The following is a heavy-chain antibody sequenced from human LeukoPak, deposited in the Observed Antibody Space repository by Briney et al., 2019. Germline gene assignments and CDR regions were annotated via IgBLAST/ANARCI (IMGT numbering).Heavy chain of an antibody. CDR1: GYTFTGYY. Sequence: ASVKVSCKASGYTFTGYYMHWVRQAPGQGLEWMGWFIPIFGTANYAQKFQGRVTITTDGSTSTAYMELSSLRSEDTAVYYCARATYYYDSSGYNPWYFDYWGQGTLVTVSS. CDR3: ARATYYYDSSGYNPWYFDY. D-gene: IGHD3-22*01. V-gene: IGHV1-69*05. CDR2: FIPIFGTA. J-gene: IGHJ4*02.